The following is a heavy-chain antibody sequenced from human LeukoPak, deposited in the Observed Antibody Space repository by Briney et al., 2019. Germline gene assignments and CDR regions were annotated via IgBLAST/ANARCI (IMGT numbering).Heavy chain of an antibody. CDR2: INPNGGGT. CDR3: ARGRANGSGSYGDY. CDR1: GYTFTGYY. D-gene: IGHD3-10*01. Sequence: ASVKVSCKASGYTFTGYYMHWVRQAPGQGLEWMGWINPNGGGTNYAQKFQGRVTMTRDTSISTAYMELSRLRSDDTAVYYCARGRANGSGSYGDYWGQGTLVTVSS. V-gene: IGHV1-2*02. J-gene: IGHJ4*02.